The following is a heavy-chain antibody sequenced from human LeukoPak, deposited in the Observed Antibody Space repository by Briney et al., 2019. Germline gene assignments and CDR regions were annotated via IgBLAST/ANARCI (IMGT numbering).Heavy chain of an antibody. CDR1: GFPFSDYV. CDR2: ITASGDST. CDR3: AKNGDRGAYCSGGSCYPYYYYYMDV. Sequence: PGGSLRLSCAASGFPFSDYVMIWVRQPPGKGLEWVSGITASGDSTFYGDSVKGRFTISRDNSKNTLSLQMNSLRAEDTAIYYCAKNGDRGAYCSGGSCYPYYYYYMDVWGKGATVTISS. J-gene: IGHJ6*03. D-gene: IGHD2-15*01. V-gene: IGHV3-23*01.